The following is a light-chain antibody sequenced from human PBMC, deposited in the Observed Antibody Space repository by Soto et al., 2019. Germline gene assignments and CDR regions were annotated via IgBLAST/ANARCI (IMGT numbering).Light chain of an antibody. V-gene: IGKV3D-15*01. J-gene: IGKJ1*01. CDR3: LQYNNNSWT. CDR2: RAS. Sequence: EIVMTQSPGTLSVSPGERATLSCLSSQSVTSSLAWYQLKPGQAPRLLIYRASLRATAVPARFSGRGSETYFTLTITSLQPEDFAVYICLQYNNNSWTFGQGTKVEI. CDR1: QSVTSS.